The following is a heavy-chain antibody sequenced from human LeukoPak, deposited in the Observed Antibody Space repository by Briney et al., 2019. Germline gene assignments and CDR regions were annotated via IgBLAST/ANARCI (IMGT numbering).Heavy chain of an antibody. CDR1: GGSISSGDYY. CDR3: AREVRGVIITTYYYYGMDV. CDR2: IYYSGST. Sequence: PSETLSLNCTVSGGSISSGDYYWSWIRQPPGKGLEWIGYIYYSGSTYYNPSLKSRVTISVDTSKNQFSLKLSSATAADTSVYYCAREVRGVIITTYYYYGMDVWGQGTTVTVSS. V-gene: IGHV4-30-4*01. J-gene: IGHJ6*02. D-gene: IGHD3-10*01.